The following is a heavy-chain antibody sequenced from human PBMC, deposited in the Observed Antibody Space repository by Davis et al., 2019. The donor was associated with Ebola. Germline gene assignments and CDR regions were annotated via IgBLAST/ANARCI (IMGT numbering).Heavy chain of an antibody. Sequence: GESLKISCAASGFTFNIFDMHWVRQAPGRGLEWVAFVRSHGSDDHYADSVKGRFTISRDNAKNTLYLQMNSLRDEDTAVYYCARGGANYDFWRGFQHWGQGTLVTVSS. V-gene: IGHV3-30*02. D-gene: IGHD3-3*01. CDR2: VRSHGSDD. CDR3: ARGGANYDFWRGFQH. J-gene: IGHJ1*01. CDR1: GFTFNIFD.